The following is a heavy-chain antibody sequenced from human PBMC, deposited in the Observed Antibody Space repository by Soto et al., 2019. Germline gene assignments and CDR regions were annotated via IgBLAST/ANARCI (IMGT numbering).Heavy chain of an antibody. CDR1: GGSVSSGSYY. CDR3: ARGRSLTDYGDYFDY. V-gene: IGHV4-61*01. CDR2: IYYSGST. D-gene: IGHD4-17*01. J-gene: IGHJ4*02. Sequence: SETLSLTCTVSGGSVSSGSYYWSWIRQPAGKGLEWIGYIYYSGSTNYNPSLKSRVTISVDTSKNQFSLKLSSVTAADTAVYYCARGRSLTDYGDYFDYWGQGTLVTVS.